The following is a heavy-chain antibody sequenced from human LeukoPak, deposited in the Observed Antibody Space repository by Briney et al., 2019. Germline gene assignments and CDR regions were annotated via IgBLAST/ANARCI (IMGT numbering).Heavy chain of an antibody. CDR1: GFTLSSYG. J-gene: IGHJ4*02. Sequence: PGGSLRLSCAASGFTLSSYGMHWVRQAPGKGLEWVAVIWYDGSNKYYADSVKGRFTISRDNSKNTLYLQMNSLRAEDTAVYYCARGPYYDFWSGPNWGQGTLVTVSS. CDR3: ARGPYYDFWSGPN. CDR2: IWYDGSNK. V-gene: IGHV3-33*01. D-gene: IGHD3-3*01.